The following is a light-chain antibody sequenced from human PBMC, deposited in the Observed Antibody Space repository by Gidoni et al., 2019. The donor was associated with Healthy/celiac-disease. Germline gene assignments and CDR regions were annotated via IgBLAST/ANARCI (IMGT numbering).Light chain of an antibody. CDR3: QQYDNLPL. J-gene: IGKJ4*01. CDR1: QDTSNY. Sequence: DIQMTQPPSSLSASVGDRVTITRQASQDTSNYLNWYQQKPGKAPKLLIYDASNLETGVPSRFSGSGSGTDFTFTISSLQPEDIATYYGQQYDNLPLFGGGTKVEIK. V-gene: IGKV1-33*01. CDR2: DAS.